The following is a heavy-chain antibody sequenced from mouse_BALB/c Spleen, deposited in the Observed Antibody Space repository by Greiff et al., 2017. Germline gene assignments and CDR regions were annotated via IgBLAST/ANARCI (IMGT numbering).Heavy chain of an antibody. Sequence: EVQLQESGAELVKPGASVKFSCTASGFNIKDSYMHWVKQRPEQGLEWIGRIGPANGNTKYDPKFQGRATITADTSSNTAYLQLSSLTSEDTAVYYCARDYYGSQFAYWGQGTLVTVSA. J-gene: IGHJ3*01. D-gene: IGHD1-1*01. CDR3: ARDYYGSQFAY. CDR2: IGPANGNT. V-gene: IGHV14-3*02. CDR1: GFNIKDSY.